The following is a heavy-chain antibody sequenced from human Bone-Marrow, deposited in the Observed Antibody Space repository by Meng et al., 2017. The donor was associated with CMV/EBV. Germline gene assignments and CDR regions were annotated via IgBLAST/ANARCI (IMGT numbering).Heavy chain of an antibody. J-gene: IGHJ6*02. CDR2: ISWNSGSI. Sequence: SLKISCAASGFTFDDYAMHWVRQAPGKGLEWVSGISWNSGSIGYADSVKGRFTISRDNAKNSLYLQMNSLRAEDTALYYCAKDMDFWSGYYLSYGMVVWGQGTTVTVSS. V-gene: IGHV3-9*01. D-gene: IGHD3-3*01. CDR3: AKDMDFWSGYYLSYGMVV. CDR1: GFTFDDYA.